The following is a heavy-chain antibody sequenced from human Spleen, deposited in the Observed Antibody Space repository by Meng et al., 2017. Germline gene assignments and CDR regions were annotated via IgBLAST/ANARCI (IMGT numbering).Heavy chain of an antibody. V-gene: IGHV3-73*01. J-gene: IGHJ4*02. CDR2: IETKYSSYAT. CDR1: GVSFSGSH. CDR3: AREEHLPSDGLGELSLGGYFDY. D-gene: IGHD3-16*02. Sequence: GGSLRLSCVVSGVSFSGSHIHWVRQTSEKGLEWIGRIETKYSSYATSYAASVRGRFTISRDDSINTAYLQMNSLRAEDTAVYYCAREEHLPSDGLGELSLGGYFDYWGQGTLVTVSS.